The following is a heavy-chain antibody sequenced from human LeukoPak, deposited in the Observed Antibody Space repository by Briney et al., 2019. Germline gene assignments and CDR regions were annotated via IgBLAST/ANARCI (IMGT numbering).Heavy chain of an antibody. V-gene: IGHV4-59*01. CDR1: GGSISSYY. CDR2: IYYSGST. D-gene: IGHD2-2*01. Sequence: SETLPLTCTVSGGSISSYYWSWIRQTPGKGLEWIGYIYYSGSTNYNPSLKSRVTISVDTSKNQFSLKLSSVTAADTAVYYCAREYCGSISCSFDYWGQGTLVTVSS. CDR3: AREYCGSISCSFDY. J-gene: IGHJ4*02.